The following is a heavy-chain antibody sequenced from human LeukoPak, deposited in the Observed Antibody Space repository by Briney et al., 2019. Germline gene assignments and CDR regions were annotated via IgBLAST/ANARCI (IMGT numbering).Heavy chain of an antibody. D-gene: IGHD3-10*01. CDR2: ISYDGSNK. CDR3: GKDAFYGSGPDI. J-gene: IGHJ3*02. Sequence: GRSLRLSCAASGFTFSSYGMHWVRQAPGKGLEWVAVISYDGSNKYYADSVKGRFTISRDNSKNTLYLQMNSLRAEDTSVYNCGKDAFYGSGPDIWGQGTLVTVSS. CDR1: GFTFSSYG. V-gene: IGHV3-30*18.